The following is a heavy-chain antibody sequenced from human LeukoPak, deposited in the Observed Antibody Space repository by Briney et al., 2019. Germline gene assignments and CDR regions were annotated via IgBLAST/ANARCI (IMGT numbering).Heavy chain of an antibody. Sequence: SETLSLTCAVYGGSFSGYYWSWIRQPPGKGLEWIVEINHSGSTNYNPSLKSRVTISVDTSKNQFSLKLSSVTAADTAVYYCARGFKGRSVGYYDISGYKGNFDYWGQGTLVTVSS. V-gene: IGHV4-34*01. D-gene: IGHD3-22*01. J-gene: IGHJ4*02. CDR2: INHSGST. CDR1: GGSFSGYY. CDR3: ARGFKGRSVGYYDISGYKGNFDY.